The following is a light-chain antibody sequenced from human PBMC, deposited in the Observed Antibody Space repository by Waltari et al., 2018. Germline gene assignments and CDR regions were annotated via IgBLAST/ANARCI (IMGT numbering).Light chain of an antibody. CDR2: WAS. CDR3: QQYFSFPPT. CDR1: QDILYGSNNDYY. Sequence: DIVLTQSPDSLAVSPGERATITCKSSQDILYGSNNDYYFTWYQQKPGQPPRVLIYWASTRESGVPDRFSGSGSGTDFTLTISSLQAEDVAVYYCQQYFSFPPTFGGGTKVEIK. J-gene: IGKJ4*01. V-gene: IGKV4-1*01.